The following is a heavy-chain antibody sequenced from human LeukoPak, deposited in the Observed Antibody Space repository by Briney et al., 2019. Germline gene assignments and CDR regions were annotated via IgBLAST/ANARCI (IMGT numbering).Heavy chain of an antibody. CDR1: GGSISSYY. D-gene: IGHD6-19*01. Sequence: SETLSLTCTVSGGSISSYYWSWIRKPPGKGLEWIGYIYYSGSTNYNPSLKSRVTISVDTSKNQFSLKLSSVTAADTAVYYCARGILAEGANWFDPWGQGTLVTVSS. CDR3: ARGILAEGANWFDP. J-gene: IGHJ5*02. V-gene: IGHV4-59*01. CDR2: IYYSGST.